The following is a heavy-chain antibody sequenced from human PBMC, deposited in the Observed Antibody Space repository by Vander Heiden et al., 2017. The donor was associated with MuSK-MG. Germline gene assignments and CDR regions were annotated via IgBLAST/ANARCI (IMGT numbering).Heavy chain of an antibody. CDR3: ARGAMGAFDI. Sequence: EVQLVESGGGLVQPGGSLRLSCADSGSTFSSYDMHWVRQATGKGLEWVSAIGTAGDTYYPGSVKGRFTISRENAKNSLYLQMNSLRAGDTAVYYCARGAMGAFDIWGQGTMVTVSS. V-gene: IGHV3-13*01. D-gene: IGHD1-26*01. CDR1: GSTFSSYD. CDR2: IGTAGDT. J-gene: IGHJ3*02.